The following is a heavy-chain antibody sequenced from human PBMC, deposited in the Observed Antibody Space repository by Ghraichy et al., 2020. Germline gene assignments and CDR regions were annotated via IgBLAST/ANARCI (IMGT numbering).Heavy chain of an antibody. CDR3: ATVRWLLSFFDY. V-gene: IGHV3-23*01. D-gene: IGHD3-3*01. CDR1: GFSLTSYA. CDR2: VSAGGDNI. Sequence: GESLKISCAASGFSLTSYAMSWVRLAPGKGLEWVSSVSAGGDNIYYADSVKGRFTISRDTSKSTLYVQMDSLRAEDTAIYYCATVRWLLSFFDYWVQGTLVTVSS. J-gene: IGHJ4*02.